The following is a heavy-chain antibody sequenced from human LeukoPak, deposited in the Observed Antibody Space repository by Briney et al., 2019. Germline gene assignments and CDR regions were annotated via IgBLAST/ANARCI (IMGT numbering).Heavy chain of an antibody. Sequence: AGRSLRLSCAASGFSFSSYGMHWVRQAPGKGLEWVAVISYDGGNKYYAGSVKGRFTISRDNSKNTLYLQMNSLRAEDTAVYYCAKDFESVVPYYGSGTDYWGQGTLVTVSS. CDR1: GFSFSSYG. D-gene: IGHD3-10*01. CDR3: AKDFESVVPYYGSGTDY. V-gene: IGHV3-30*18. J-gene: IGHJ4*02. CDR2: ISYDGGNK.